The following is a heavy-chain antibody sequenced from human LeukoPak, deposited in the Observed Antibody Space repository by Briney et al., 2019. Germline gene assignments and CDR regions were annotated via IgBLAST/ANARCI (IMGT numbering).Heavy chain of an antibody. D-gene: IGHD2/OR15-2a*01. V-gene: IGHV4-34*01. CDR1: GGSFSGYY. Sequence: SETLSLTCAVYGGSFSGYYWSWIRQPPGKGLEWIGETNHSGSTNYNPSLKSRVTISVDTSKNQFSLKLSSVTAADTAVYYCARPNGTHFDYWGQGTLVTVSS. CDR2: TNHSGST. J-gene: IGHJ4*02. CDR3: ARPNGTHFDY.